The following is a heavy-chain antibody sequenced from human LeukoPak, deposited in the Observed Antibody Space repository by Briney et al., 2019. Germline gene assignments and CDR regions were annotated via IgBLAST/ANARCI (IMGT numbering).Heavy chain of an antibody. V-gene: IGHV3-23*01. CDR2: IGVSGGST. CDR3: ASRAGSVDARMPPTGFGY. J-gene: IGHJ4*02. CDR1: GLTFSEYA. Sequence: GGSLRLSCAASGLTFSEYAMSWVRQVPGMGLEWVSTIGVSGGSTNYADSVGGRFTISRDNSKNTLYLQINSLRADDTAVYYCASRAGSVDARMPPTGFGYWGQGTLVTVSS. D-gene: IGHD2-2*01.